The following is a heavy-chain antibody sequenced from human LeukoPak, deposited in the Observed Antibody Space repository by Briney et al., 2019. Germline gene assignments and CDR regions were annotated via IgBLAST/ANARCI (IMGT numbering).Heavy chain of an antibody. CDR2: IWYDGSNE. D-gene: IGHD3-10*01. V-gene: IGHV3-33*01. Sequence: GRSLRLSCVASGFTFSSYGMHWVRQAPGKGLEWVAVIWYDGSNEYYADSVKGRFTISRDNSKNTLYLQMNSLRAEDTAVYYCVRAAVVRGVIDWYFDLWGRGTLVTVSS. CDR3: VRAAVVRGVIDWYFDL. J-gene: IGHJ2*01. CDR1: GFTFSSYG.